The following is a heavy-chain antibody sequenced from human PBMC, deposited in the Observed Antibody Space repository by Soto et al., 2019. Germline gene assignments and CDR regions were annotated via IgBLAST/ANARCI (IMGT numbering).Heavy chain of an antibody. Sequence: GESLKISCAASGFTFSSYAMTWVRQVPGKGLEWVSAISGSGTSTYYADSVKGRFTISRDTSKNTLYLQMNSLRAEDTAVYYCAKGYSSGWYGYYFDYWGQGTLVTVSS. D-gene: IGHD6-19*01. V-gene: IGHV3-23*01. CDR1: GFTFSSYA. J-gene: IGHJ4*02. CDR2: ISGSGTST. CDR3: AKGYSSGWYGYYFDY.